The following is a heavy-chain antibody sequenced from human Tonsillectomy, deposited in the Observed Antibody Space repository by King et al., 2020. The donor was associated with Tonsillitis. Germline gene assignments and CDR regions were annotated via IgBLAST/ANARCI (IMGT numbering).Heavy chain of an antibody. CDR2: IKQDGSEK. D-gene: IGHD3-10*01. J-gene: IGHJ6*03. CDR3: ARDGPYYSRRYMDV. V-gene: IGHV3-7*03. CDR1: GFTFSTYW. Sequence: VQLVESGGGLVQPGGSLRLSCAASGFTFSTYWMSWVRQAPGKGLEWVANIKQDGSEKYFVDSVKGRFTISRDNTKNSLYLQMNSLRAEDTAVYYWARDGPYYSRRYMDVWGKGTTVTVSS.